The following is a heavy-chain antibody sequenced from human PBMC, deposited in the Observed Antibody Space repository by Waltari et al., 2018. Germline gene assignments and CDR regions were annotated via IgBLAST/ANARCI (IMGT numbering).Heavy chain of an antibody. D-gene: IGHD6-19*01. Sequence: QVQLVQSGAEVKKPGASVKVSCKASGYTFTGYYMHWVRQAPGQGLEWMGWINPNRGGTNYAQKLQGRVTMTRDTSISTAYMELSRLRSDDTAVYYCARDPAVAGDNWFDPWGQGTLVTVSS. V-gene: IGHV1-2*02. CDR3: ARDPAVAGDNWFDP. J-gene: IGHJ5*02. CDR1: GYTFTGYY. CDR2: INPNRGGT.